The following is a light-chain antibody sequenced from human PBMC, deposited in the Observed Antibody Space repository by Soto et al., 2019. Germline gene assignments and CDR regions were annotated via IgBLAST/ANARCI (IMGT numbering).Light chain of an antibody. J-gene: IGKJ4*01. Sequence: EIVMTQSPATLSVSPGERATLSCRASQSVDSNFAWYQQKPGQAPRLLIFGASTRATGIPARFSGSGSGTDFTLTISSLQSEDFGLYFCQQYDNWPRTFGGGTKVEIK. V-gene: IGKV3D-15*01. CDR2: GAS. CDR1: QSVDSN. CDR3: QQYDNWPRT.